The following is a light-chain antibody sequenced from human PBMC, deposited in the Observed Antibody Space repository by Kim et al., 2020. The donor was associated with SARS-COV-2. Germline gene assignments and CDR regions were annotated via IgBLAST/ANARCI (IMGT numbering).Light chain of an antibody. CDR2: DVI. J-gene: IGLJ1*01. Sequence: QPVLTQPASVSGSPGQSITISCTGTSSDVGTYKLVSWYRQDPGKAPKLMIYDVIERPSGVSDRFSGSKSGNTASLTISGLQAEDEADYYCCSYVGGSRFVFGTGTKVTVL. CDR1: SSDVGTYKL. V-gene: IGLV2-23*02. CDR3: CSYVGGSRFV.